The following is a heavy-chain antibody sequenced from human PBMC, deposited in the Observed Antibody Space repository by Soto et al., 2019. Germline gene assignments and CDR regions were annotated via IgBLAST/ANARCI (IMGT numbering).Heavy chain of an antibody. CDR2: INPATGAA. D-gene: IGHD3-3*01. CDR3: VIGGGLGVDGYAAFDM. CDR1: GYPVTAYY. V-gene: IGHV1-2*02. J-gene: IGHJ3*02. Sequence: QLHLVQSGAVVKKPGASVTVSCSASGYPVTAYYLHWVRQAPGRGLEWMGGINPATGAAKYTQTCQGRVTVTRDQSTGTVLRELSGQKSEATAALCAVIGGGLGVDGYAAFDMWGQGTGVTVSS.